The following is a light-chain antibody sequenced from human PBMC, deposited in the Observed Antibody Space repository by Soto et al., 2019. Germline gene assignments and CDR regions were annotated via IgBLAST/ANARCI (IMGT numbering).Light chain of an antibody. V-gene: IGKV3-11*01. Sequence: TQSPDTLAVSPGGRATPRCTASQSVSNYLAWYQQKPGQANRLLIYDASNRATGIPARFSGSGSGTDFTLTISSLEPEEFAVYYCQKRSIWPLTVGQGTRLEIK. CDR3: QKRSIWPLT. J-gene: IGKJ5*01. CDR2: DAS. CDR1: QSVSNY.